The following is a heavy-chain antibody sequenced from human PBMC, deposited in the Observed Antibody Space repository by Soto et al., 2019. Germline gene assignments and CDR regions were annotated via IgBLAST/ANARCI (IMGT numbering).Heavy chain of an antibody. CDR3: AKGYYVWGSYPRKYFDY. Sequence: QVQLVESGGGVVQPGRSLRLSCAASGFTFSSYGMHWVRQAPGKGLERVAVISYDGSNKYYADSVKGRFTISRDNSKNTLYRQMNGLRAEDTAVYYCAKGYYVWGSYPRKYFDYWGQGTLVTVSS. CDR1: GFTFSSYG. V-gene: IGHV3-30*18. J-gene: IGHJ4*02. D-gene: IGHD3-16*02. CDR2: ISYDGSNK.